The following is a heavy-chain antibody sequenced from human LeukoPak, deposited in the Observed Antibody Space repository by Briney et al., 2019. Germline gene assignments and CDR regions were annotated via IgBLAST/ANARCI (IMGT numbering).Heavy chain of an antibody. CDR2: INPNSGGT. J-gene: IGHJ4*02. CDR3: ARANYGNPRGYFDY. Sequence: ASVKVSCKASGYTFTGYYMHWVRQAPGQGLEWMGWINPNSGGTNYAQKFQGRVTMTRDTSISTAYMELSRLRSDDTAVYYCARANYGNPRGYFDYWGQGTLVTVSS. CDR1: GYTFTGYY. V-gene: IGHV1-2*02. D-gene: IGHD4/OR15-4a*01.